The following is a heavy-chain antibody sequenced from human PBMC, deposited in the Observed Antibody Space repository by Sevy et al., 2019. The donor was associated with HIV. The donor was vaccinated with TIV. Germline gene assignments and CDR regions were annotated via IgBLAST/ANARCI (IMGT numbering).Heavy chain of an antibody. Sequence: GGSLRLSCAASGFTFSSYAMSWVRQAPGKGLEWVSAISGSGGSTYYADSVKGWFTISRDNSKNTLYLQMNSLRAEDTAVYYCAKGRGMTTVVTGGEAFDIWGQGTMVTVSS. V-gene: IGHV3-23*01. CDR3: AKGRGMTTVVTGGEAFDI. CDR2: ISGSGGST. CDR1: GFTFSSYA. J-gene: IGHJ3*02. D-gene: IGHD4-17*01.